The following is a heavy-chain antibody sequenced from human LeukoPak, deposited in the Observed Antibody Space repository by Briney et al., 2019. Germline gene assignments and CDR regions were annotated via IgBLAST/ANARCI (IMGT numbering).Heavy chain of an antibody. CDR2: INWNGGST. J-gene: IGHJ6*03. CDR3: ARVDCSSTSCPYYYYYYMDV. V-gene: IGHV3-20*01. Sequence: GGSLRLSCAASGFTFDDYGMSWVRQAPGKGLEWVSGINWNGGSTGYADSVKGRFTISRDNAKNSLYLQMNSLRAEDTALYHCARVDCSSTSCPYYYYYYMDVWGKGTTVTVSS. CDR1: GFTFDDYG. D-gene: IGHD2-2*01.